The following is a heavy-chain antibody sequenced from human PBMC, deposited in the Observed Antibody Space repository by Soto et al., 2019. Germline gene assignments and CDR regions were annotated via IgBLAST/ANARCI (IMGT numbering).Heavy chain of an antibody. CDR3: ARDPGTGYYDSSGYYYD. D-gene: IGHD3-22*01. CDR2: INRDGSST. J-gene: IGHJ4*02. CDR1: GFTLSSYW. Sequence: EVQLVESGGGLVQPGGSLRLSCAASGFTLSSYWMHWVRQAPGKGRVWVSRINRDGSSTNYADSVKGRFTISRDNAKNTLYLQMNSLRAEDTAVYYCARDPGTGYYDSSGYYYDWGQGTLVTVSS. V-gene: IGHV3-74*01.